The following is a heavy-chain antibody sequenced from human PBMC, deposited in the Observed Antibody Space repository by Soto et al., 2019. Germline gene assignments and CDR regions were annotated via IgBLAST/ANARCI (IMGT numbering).Heavy chain of an antibody. Sequence: QVQLVQSGAEVKKPGSSVKVSCKASGGTFSSYTISWVRQAPGQGLEWMGRIIPILGIANYAQKFQGRVTITADKSTSTADMELSSVGSEDTAVYYCGRDYEIWGGGMTTVDFPSDAFDIWGQGTMVTVSS. CDR3: GRDYEIWGGGMTTVDFPSDAFDI. V-gene: IGHV1-69*08. D-gene: IGHD4-17*01. J-gene: IGHJ3*02. CDR2: IIPILGIA. CDR1: GGTFSSYT.